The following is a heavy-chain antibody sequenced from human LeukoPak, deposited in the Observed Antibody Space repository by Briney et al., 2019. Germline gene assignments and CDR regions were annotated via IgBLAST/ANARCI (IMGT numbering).Heavy chain of an antibody. CDR2: ISGSGGST. J-gene: IGHJ4*02. V-gene: IGHV3-23*01. D-gene: IGHD3-16*02. Sequence: GGSLRLSCAASGLTFSSYAMSWVRQAPGRGLEWVSAISGSGGSTYHADSVRGRFTISRDNSKNTLYLQMNSLRAEDTAVYYCAKSYDYVWGSYHALDYWGQGTLVTVSS. CDR1: GLTFSSYA. CDR3: AKSYDYVWGSYHALDY.